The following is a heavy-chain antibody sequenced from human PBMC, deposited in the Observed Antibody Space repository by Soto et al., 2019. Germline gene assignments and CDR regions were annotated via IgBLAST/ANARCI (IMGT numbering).Heavy chain of an antibody. V-gene: IGHV3-11*01. Sequence: QVQLVESGGGLVKPGGSLRLSCAASGFTFSDYYMSWIRQAPGKGLEWASYISSSGSTIYYADSVKGRFTIYRDNAKNSLYLQMNSLRAEDTAVYYCARDKGEGSRYDWRFGYYYGMDVWGQGTTVTVSS. CDR1: GFTFSDYY. D-gene: IGHD5-12*01. CDR3: ARDKGEGSRYDWRFGYYYGMDV. CDR2: ISSSGSTI. J-gene: IGHJ6*02.